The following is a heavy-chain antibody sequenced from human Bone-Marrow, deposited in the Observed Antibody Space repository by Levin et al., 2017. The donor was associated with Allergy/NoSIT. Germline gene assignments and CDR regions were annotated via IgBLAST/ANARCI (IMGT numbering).Heavy chain of an antibody. V-gene: IGHV3-15*01. CDR2: IKSKTDGGTT. Sequence: SCAASGFTFSNAWMSWVRQAPGKGLEWVGRIKSKTDGGTTDYAAPVKGRFTISRDDSKNTLYLQMNSLKTEDTAVYYCTTEIGYCSSTSCYTELYYYYGMDVWGQGTTVTVSS. CDR1: GFTFSNAW. J-gene: IGHJ6*02. CDR3: TTEIGYCSSTSCYTELYYYYGMDV. D-gene: IGHD2-2*02.